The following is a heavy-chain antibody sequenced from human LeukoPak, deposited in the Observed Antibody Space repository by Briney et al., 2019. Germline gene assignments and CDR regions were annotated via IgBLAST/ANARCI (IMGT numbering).Heavy chain of an antibody. D-gene: IGHD2-15*01. CDR2: VYNSGTT. J-gene: IGHJ4*02. V-gene: IGHV4-39*07. CDR3: ARASGGGLFDS. CDR1: GVSFSSSSYY. Sequence: SETLSLTCTVSGVSFSSSSYYWAWIRQPPGKGLDWIGNVYNSGTTHYNPSLKSRLSISVDTSKNQFSLKLSSVTAADTAVYYCARASGGGLFDSWGPGSLVTVSS.